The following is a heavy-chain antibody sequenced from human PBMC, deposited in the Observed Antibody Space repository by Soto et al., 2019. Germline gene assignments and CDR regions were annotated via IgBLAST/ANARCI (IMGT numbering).Heavy chain of an antibody. Sequence: ASVKVSCKASGYTFTSYYMHWVRQAPGQGLEWMGIINPSGGSTSYAQKFQGRVTMTRDTSTSTVYMELSSLRSEDTAVYYCARGMTTVTTYVLYYYYYGMDVWGQGTTVTVSS. CDR1: GYTFTSYY. J-gene: IGHJ6*02. D-gene: IGHD4-17*01. CDR3: ARGMTTVTTYVLYYYYYGMDV. CDR2: INPSGGST. V-gene: IGHV1-46*01.